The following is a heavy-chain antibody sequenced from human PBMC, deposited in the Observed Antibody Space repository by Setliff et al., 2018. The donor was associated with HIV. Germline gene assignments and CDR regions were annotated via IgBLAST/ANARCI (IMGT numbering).Heavy chain of an antibody. D-gene: IGHD3-22*01. J-gene: IGHJ3*02. Sequence: ASVKVSCKASGYTFTSYGISWVRQAPGQGLEWMGWISAYNGNTNYAQKLQGRVTMTRNTSISTAYMELSSLRGEDTALYYCTRDLGYDSFDIWGQGTMVTVSS. CDR1: GYTFTSYG. CDR2: ISAYNGNT. V-gene: IGHV1-18*01. CDR3: TRDLGYDSFDI.